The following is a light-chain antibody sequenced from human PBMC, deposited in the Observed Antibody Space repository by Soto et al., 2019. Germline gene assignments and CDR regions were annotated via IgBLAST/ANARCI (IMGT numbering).Light chain of an antibody. CDR3: AAWDDSLNGHVV. J-gene: IGLJ2*01. CDR2: NDN. Sequence: QSVLTQPPSASGTPGQRVTISCSGSSSNIGSNTVNWYQQITATAPKLLIYNDNQRPSGVPDRFCVSKSGTSGSLAISGFQSEDEGDYYCAAWDDSLNGHVVFGGGTKLTVL. CDR1: SSNIGSNT. V-gene: IGLV1-44*01.